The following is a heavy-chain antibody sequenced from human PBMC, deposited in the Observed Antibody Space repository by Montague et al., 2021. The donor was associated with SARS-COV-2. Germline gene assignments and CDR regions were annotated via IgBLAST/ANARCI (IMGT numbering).Heavy chain of an antibody. J-gene: IGHJ4*02. V-gene: IGHV4-61*02. CDR1: GASISTGIYY. D-gene: IGHD1-26*01. CDR2: IRTTGHT. Sequence: TLSLTCTVSGASISTGIYYWSWIRRPAGKGLEWIGRIRTTGHTDYXSSLESRVFMSVDASTNQFSLSLTSVTAADTAVYFCARFGSGTLEFDLWGQGTLVTVSS. CDR3: ARFGSGTLEFDL.